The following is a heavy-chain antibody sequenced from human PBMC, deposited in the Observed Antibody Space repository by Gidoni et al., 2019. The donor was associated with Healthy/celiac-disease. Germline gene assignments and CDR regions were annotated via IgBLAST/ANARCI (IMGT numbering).Heavy chain of an antibody. CDR1: GFTFSSYW. Sequence: EVQLVESGGGLVQPGGSLRLSCAASGFTFSSYWMHWVRQAPGKGLVWVSRINSDGSSTSYADSVKGRFTISRDNAKNTLYLQMNSLRAEDTAVYYCARSGVWFSYYYGMDVWGQGTTVTVSS. D-gene: IGHD1-26*01. V-gene: IGHV3-74*01. J-gene: IGHJ6*02. CDR2: INSDGSST. CDR3: ARSGVWFSYYYGMDV.